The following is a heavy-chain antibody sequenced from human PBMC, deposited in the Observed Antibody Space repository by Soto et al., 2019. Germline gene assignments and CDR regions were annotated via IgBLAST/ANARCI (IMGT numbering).Heavy chain of an antibody. V-gene: IGHV3-21*01. CDR2: ISGTSSYI. CDR3: ARQVLWFGAPFDY. J-gene: IGHJ4*02. CDR1: GFTFSSYP. Sequence: EVQLVESGGGLVKPGGSLRLSCAASGFTFSSYPMNWFRQSPGKGLEWVSSISGTSSYINYADSLEGRFTISRDNTKNSLYLQMNSLRAVDTAIYYCARQVLWFGAPFDYWGQGTLVGVSS. D-gene: IGHD3-10*01.